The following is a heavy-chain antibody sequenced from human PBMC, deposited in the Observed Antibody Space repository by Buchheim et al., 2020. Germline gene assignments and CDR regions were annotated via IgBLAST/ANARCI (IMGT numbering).Heavy chain of an antibody. J-gene: IGHJ1*01. D-gene: IGHD6-13*01. CDR2: INPSGGAR. V-gene: IGHV1-46*01. Sequence: QVQLVQSGSELKKPGASVKVSCKASGYTFTNYYIHWVRQVPGQGLEWMGIINPSGGARTYAQKLQGRVTMTRDTSTSTVYMELSSLRSEDTAVYYCARDRDIAAAGTGYFQPWGQGTL. CDR3: ARDRDIAAAGTGYFQP. CDR1: GYTFTNYY.